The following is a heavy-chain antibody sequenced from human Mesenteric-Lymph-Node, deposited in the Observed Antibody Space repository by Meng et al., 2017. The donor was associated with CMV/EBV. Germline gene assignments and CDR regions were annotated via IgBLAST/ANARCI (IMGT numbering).Heavy chain of an antibody. J-gene: IGHJ4*02. D-gene: IGHD1-7*01. Sequence: SETLSLTCTVSGGSISSHYWSWIRQPPGKGLEWIGYIYYSGSTKYNPSLKSRVSISLDTSKNQFSLKLSSVTAADTAVYYCAGEYNWNYGYWGQGTLVTVSS. CDR3: AGEYNWNYGY. V-gene: IGHV4-59*11. CDR1: GGSISSHY. CDR2: IYYSGST.